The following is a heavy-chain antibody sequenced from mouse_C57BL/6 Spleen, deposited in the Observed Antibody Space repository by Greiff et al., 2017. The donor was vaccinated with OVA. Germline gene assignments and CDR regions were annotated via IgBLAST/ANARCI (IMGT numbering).Heavy chain of an antibody. D-gene: IGHD2-5*01. Sequence: VHLVESGPGLVAPSQSLSITCTVSGFSLTSYAISWVRQPPGKGLEWLGVIWTGGGTNYNSALKSRLSISKDNSKSQVFLKMNSLQTDDTARYYCASYSNYGSWFAYWGQGTLVTVSA. CDR1: GFSLTSYA. J-gene: IGHJ3*01. V-gene: IGHV2-9-1*01. CDR2: IWTGGGT. CDR3: ASYSNYGSWFAY.